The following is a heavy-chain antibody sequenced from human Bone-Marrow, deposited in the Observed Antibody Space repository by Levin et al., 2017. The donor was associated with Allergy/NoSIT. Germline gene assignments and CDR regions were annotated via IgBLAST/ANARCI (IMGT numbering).Heavy chain of an antibody. CDR2: ISSTDTSI. V-gene: IGHV3-11*01. Sequence: PGGSLRLSCAASGFTFSDYFMSWIRQAPGKGLEWISYISSTDTSIHYADSVTGRFTISRDNAKNSLYLQMNSLRAEDTAVYFCARVSGSEETFDIWGQGTMVTVSS. CDR1: GFTFSDYF. J-gene: IGHJ3*02. CDR3: ARVSGSEETFDI. D-gene: IGHD6-25*01.